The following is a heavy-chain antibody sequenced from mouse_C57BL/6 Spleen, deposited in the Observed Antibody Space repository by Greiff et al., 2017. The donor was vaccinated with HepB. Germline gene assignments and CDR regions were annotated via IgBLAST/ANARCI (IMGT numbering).Heavy chain of an antibody. Sequence: EVKLVESGGGLVKPGGSLKLSCAASGFTFSSYAMSWVRQTPEKRLEWVATISDGGSYTYYPDNVKGRFTISRENAKNNLYLQMRHLKSEDTAMYYCARGGTGTVDYWGQGTTLTVSS. CDR2: ISDGGSYT. J-gene: IGHJ2*01. CDR1: GFTFSSYA. V-gene: IGHV5-4*03. D-gene: IGHD4-1*01. CDR3: ARGGTGTVDY.